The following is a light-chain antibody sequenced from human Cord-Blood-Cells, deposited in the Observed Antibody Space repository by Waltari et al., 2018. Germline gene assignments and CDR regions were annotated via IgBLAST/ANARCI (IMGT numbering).Light chain of an antibody. CDR2: EVS. CDR3: SSYTSSSTLYV. CDR1: SSDVGGYNY. V-gene: IGLV2-14*01. J-gene: IGLJ1*01. Sequence: QSALPQPASVSGSPGQSITISCTGTSSDVGGYNYVSWYQQHPGKAPKLMIYEVSNRPSGVSNRFSGSKSGNTASLTSSGLQAEDEADYYCSSYTSSSTLYVFGTGTKVTVL.